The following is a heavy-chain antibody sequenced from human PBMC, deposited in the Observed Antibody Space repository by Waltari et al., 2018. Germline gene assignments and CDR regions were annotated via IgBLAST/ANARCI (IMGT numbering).Heavy chain of an antibody. V-gene: IGHV3-7*01. J-gene: IGHJ4*02. Sequence: EVQLVESGGGLVQPGGSLRLSCAASGFTFSSYWMSWVRQAPGKGLELVANIKQDGSEKYYVDSVKGRFTISRDNAKNSLYLQMNSLRAEDTAVYYCARASVGVAEDYWGQGTLVTVSS. CDR2: IKQDGSEK. D-gene: IGHD6-19*01. CDR3: ARASVGVAEDY. CDR1: GFTFSSYW.